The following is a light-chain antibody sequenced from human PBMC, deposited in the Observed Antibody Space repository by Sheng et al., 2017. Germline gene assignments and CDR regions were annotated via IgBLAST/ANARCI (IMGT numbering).Light chain of an antibody. CDR3: QLYFNSPPGFT. CDR1: QSVSSRF. V-gene: IGKV3-20*01. Sequence: EIVLTQSPGTLSLSPGERVTLSCRASQSVSSRFLGWYQQKVGQPLRLLIYGASSRATGVPDRFSGSGSGTDFTLTINGLEPEDFAMYYCQLYFNSPPGFTFGPGTKVEI. J-gene: IGKJ3*01. CDR2: GAS.